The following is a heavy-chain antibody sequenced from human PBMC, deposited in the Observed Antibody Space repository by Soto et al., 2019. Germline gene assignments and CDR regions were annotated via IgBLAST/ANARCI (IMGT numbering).Heavy chain of an antibody. D-gene: IGHD4-17*01. J-gene: IGHJ3*02. CDR3: VTDYGDYNAFDI. V-gene: IGHV3-30*03. Sequence: PGGSLRLSCAASGFTFSSYGMHWVRQAPGKGLEWVAVISYDGSNKYYADSVKGRFTISRDNSKNTLYLQMNSLRAEDTAVYYCVTDYGDYNAFDIWGQGTMVTVSS. CDR1: GFTFSSYG. CDR2: ISYDGSNK.